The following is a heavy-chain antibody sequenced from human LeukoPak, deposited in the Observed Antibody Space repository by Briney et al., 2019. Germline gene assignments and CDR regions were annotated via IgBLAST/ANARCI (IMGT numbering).Heavy chain of an antibody. CDR3: ARVTYPWYFDY. Sequence: PAGSLRLSCAASGFTLSSYWMSWVRQAPGKGLERVANIMEDGSEKYYVDSVKGRFTISRDNAENSLYLQVNSLRAEDTAVYYCARVTYPWYFDYWRQGTLVTVSS. J-gene: IGHJ4*02. V-gene: IGHV3-7*04. D-gene: IGHD2-2*02. CDR2: IMEDGSEK. CDR1: GFTLSSYW.